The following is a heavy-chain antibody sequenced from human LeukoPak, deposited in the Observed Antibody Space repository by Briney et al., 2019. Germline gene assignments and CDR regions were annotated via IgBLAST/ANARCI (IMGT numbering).Heavy chain of an antibody. V-gene: IGHV1-18*01. Sequence: PGASVKVSCKASGYTFTSYGISWVRQAPGQGVEWMGWISAYNGNTNYAQKLQGRVTMTTDTSTSTAYMELRSLRSDDTAVYYCARDCSSTSCYTEGGYYYYYAMDVWGQGTTVTVSS. CDR3: ARDCSSTSCYTEGGYYYYYAMDV. D-gene: IGHD2-2*02. CDR1: GYTFTSYG. J-gene: IGHJ6*02. CDR2: ISAYNGNT.